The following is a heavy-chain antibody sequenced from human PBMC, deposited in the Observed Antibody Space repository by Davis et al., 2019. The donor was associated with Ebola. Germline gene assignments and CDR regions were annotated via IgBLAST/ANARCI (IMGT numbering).Heavy chain of an antibody. J-gene: IGHJ5*02. CDR3: ARAPIAGAGTRWGTRWFDP. CDR2: IYDSGRT. V-gene: IGHV4-59*11. Sequence: PSETLSLTCTFSDGSISTHYWNWIRQAPGKGLEWVGIIYDSGRTHYNPSLESRVSISADTSKNQFSLKLRSVTAADTAVYYCARAPIAGAGTRWGTRWFDPWGQGTLVSVSS. CDR1: DGSISTHY. D-gene: IGHD6-13*01.